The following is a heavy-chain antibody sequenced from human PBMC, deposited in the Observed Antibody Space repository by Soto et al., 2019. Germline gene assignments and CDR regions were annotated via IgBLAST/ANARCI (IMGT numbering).Heavy chain of an antibody. D-gene: IGHD2-15*01. Sequence: ASVKVSCKASDYTFTTFGISWVRQAPGQGLEWMAWISGDNDNTNYAHNLQGRVTITTDTSTSTAYMELMNLTSDDTAFYYCAREYCSGGRCYGHDYWGQGTLVTLSS. J-gene: IGHJ4*02. CDR1: DYTFTTFG. V-gene: IGHV1-18*01. CDR2: ISGDNDNT. CDR3: AREYCSGGRCYGHDY.